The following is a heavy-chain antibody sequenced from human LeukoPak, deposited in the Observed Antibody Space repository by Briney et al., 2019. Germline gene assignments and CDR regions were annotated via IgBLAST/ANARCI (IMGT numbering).Heavy chain of an antibody. CDR1: GYTFTAYY. J-gene: IGHJ3*02. V-gene: IGHV1-2*06. CDR3: ARKYYYDSSAYYQDDAFDI. CDR2: INPNSGGT. Sequence: ASVNVSCKASGYTFTAYYIHWTRQAPGQGLEWMGRINPNSGGTNYAQKFQGRVTMTRDTSISTVYMELSRLRSDDTAVYYCARKYYYDSSAYYQDDAFDIWGQGTMVTVSS. D-gene: IGHD3-22*01.